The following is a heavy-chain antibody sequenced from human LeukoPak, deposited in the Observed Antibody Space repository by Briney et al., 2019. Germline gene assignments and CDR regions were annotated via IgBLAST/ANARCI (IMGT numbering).Heavy chain of an antibody. CDR2: ISDIGSI. V-gene: IGHV4-59*08. J-gene: IGHJ4*02. CDR3: AGHHPRNTVDF. D-gene: IGHD2-8*02. CDR1: GGSISSYY. Sequence: SDTPSLTCTVSGGSISSYYWSWIRQPPGKGLEGIAYISDIGSINYNPSLKSRVTISVDTSKNQFSLKLSSVTAADTAVYYCAGHHPRNTVDFWGQGTLVTVSS.